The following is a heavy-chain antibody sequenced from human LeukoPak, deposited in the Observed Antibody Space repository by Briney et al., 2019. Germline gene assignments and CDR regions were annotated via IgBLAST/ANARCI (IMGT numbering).Heavy chain of an antibody. D-gene: IGHD1-14*01. Sequence: PGGSLRLSCAASGFTVITNDMTWVRQAPGKGLEWVSVLYSDGNKKYADSVQGRFTISRENSKSTLYLEMNSLSPDDTAVYYCARGVEPLAANTLAYWGQGTLVTVSS. J-gene: IGHJ4*02. CDR1: GFTVITND. V-gene: IGHV3-53*01. CDR3: ARGVEPLAANTLAY. CDR2: LYSDGNK.